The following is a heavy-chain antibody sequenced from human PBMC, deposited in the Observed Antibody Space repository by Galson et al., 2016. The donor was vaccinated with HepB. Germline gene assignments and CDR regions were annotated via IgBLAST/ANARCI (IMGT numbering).Heavy chain of an antibody. CDR1: GYTFISFH. CDR3: ARASLWFGELFSDGMDV. D-gene: IGHD3-10*01. J-gene: IGHJ6*02. CDR2: INPEGGST. Sequence: SVKVSCKASGYTFISFHLHWVRQAPGQGLEWVGIINPEGGSTIHAQKFQGRVTMTRDTSTSTVYLELSSPRSEYTAVYYCARASLWFGELFSDGMDVWGQGTTVTVSS. V-gene: IGHV1-46*01.